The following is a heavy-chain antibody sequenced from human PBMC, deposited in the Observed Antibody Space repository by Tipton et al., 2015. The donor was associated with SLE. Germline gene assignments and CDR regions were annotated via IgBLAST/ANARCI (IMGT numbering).Heavy chain of an antibody. CDR1: GGSISTYY. V-gene: IGHV4-59*01. J-gene: IGHJ3*01. D-gene: IGHD3-3*01. CDR2: ISDSGYT. CDR3: VRAGPQITFFGVVPTLFDV. Sequence: TLSLTCTVSGGSISTYYWSWIRQSPGRGLEWIAYISDSGYTNYNPSLKSRVTISVDTSRNQFSLRLNSVTPADTAVYYCVRAGPQITFFGVVPTLFDVWGRGTLVTVSS.